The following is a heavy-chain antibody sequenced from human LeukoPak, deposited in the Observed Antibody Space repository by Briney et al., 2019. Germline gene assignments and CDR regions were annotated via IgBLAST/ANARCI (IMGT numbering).Heavy chain of an antibody. V-gene: IGHV3-48*04. CDR3: AGSSSWYKKNDY. CDR2: ISSSSRTI. J-gene: IGHJ4*02. CDR1: GFIFSSFS. D-gene: IGHD6-13*01. Sequence: GGSLRLSCAASGFIFSSFSMNWVRQAPGKGLEWISYISSSSRTIYYADSVKGRFTISRDNAKNSLYLQMNSLRAEDTAVYYCAGSSSWYKKNDYWGQGTLVTVSS.